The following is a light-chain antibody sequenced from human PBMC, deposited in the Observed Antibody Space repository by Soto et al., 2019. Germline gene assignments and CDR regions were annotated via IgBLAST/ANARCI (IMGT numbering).Light chain of an antibody. V-gene: IGKV2-30*01. Sequence: DVVMTQSPLSLPVTLGQPASISCRSSQSLEYSAGTTYLNWFQQRPGQSPRRLIYKVSIRDSGVPDRFSGSGSGTDFTLKISRVEAEDVGVYYCMQGTHWPATFGQGTNVEIK. CDR3: MQGTHWPAT. CDR1: QSLEYSAGTTY. J-gene: IGKJ1*01. CDR2: KVS.